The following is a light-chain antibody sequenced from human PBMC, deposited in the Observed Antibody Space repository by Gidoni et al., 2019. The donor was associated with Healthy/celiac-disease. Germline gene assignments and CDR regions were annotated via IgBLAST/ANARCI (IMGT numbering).Light chain of an antibody. CDR3: QQYGSSHLT. V-gene: IGKV3-20*01. CDR1: QSVSSSY. CDR2: GAA. Sequence: EIVVTQSPGTLSLSPGERATLSCRASQSVSSSYLAWYQQKPGQAPRLLIDGAASRATGIPDRFSGSGSGTDFTITISRLEPEDFAVYYCQQYGSSHLTFGPGTKVDIK. J-gene: IGKJ3*01.